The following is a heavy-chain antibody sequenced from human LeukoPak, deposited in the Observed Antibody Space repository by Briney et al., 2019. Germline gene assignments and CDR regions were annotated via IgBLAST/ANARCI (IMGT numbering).Heavy chain of an antibody. D-gene: IGHD1-26*01. CDR2: ISYDGSNK. V-gene: IGHV3-30*04. CDR3: ARGRRMLKWELPSTTFDY. Sequence: GTLRLSCAASGFTFSSYAMHWVRQAPGKGLEWVAVISYDGSNKYYADSVKGRFTISRDNSKNTLYLQMNSLRAEDTAVYYCARGRRMLKWELPSTTFDYWGQGTLVTVSS. CDR1: GFTFSSYA. J-gene: IGHJ4*02.